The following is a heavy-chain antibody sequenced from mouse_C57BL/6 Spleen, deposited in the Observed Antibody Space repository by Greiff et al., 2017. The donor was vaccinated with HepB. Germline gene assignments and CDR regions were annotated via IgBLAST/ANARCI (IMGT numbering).Heavy chain of an antibody. J-gene: IGHJ1*03. Sequence: EVMLVESGGGLVKPGGSLKLSCAASGFTFCSYAMSWVRQTPEKRLEWVATISDGGSYTYYPDNVKGRFTISRDNAKNNLYLQMSHLKSEDTAMYYCARDKDYGNWYFDVWGTGTTVTVSS. V-gene: IGHV5-4*01. D-gene: IGHD2-1*01. CDR1: GFTFCSYA. CDR3: ARDKDYGNWYFDV. CDR2: ISDGGSYT.